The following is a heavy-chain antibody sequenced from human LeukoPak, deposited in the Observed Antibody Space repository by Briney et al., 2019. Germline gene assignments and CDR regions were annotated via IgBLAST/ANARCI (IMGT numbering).Heavy chain of an antibody. D-gene: IGHD5-12*01. V-gene: IGHV4-34*01. CDR3: ARSCRILDIVATIRARLGGNGFDI. CDR2: IYHSGST. J-gene: IGHJ3*02. CDR1: GESFSDYY. Sequence: SETLSLTCAVYGESFSDYYWNWIRQPPGKGLEWIGSIYHSGSTYYNPSLKSRVTIAVETSKNQFSLKLSSVTAADKAVYYCARSCRILDIVATIRARLGGNGFDIWGQGTMVTVSS.